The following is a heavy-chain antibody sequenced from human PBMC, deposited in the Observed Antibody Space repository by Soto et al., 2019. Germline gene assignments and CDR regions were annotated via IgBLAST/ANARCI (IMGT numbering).Heavy chain of an antibody. CDR2: ICGSGGST. CDR3: ARRSSGWYFDY. D-gene: IGHD6-19*01. V-gene: IGHV3-23*01. Sequence: EVQLLESGGGLVQPGGSLRLSCAASGFTFSSYAMNCVRQAPGEGLEWVSVICGSGGSTYYAVTVKGRFTISRDNSKNTLYPQMNSLSAEDTAVYYCARRSSGWYFDYWGQGTLDTVSS. J-gene: IGHJ4*02. CDR1: GFTFSSYA.